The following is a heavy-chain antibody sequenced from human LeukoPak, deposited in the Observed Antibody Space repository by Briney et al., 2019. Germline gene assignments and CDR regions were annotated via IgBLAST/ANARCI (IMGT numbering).Heavy chain of an antibody. D-gene: IGHD3-16*01. Sequence: PGGSLRLSCEASAFSISSYWMHWVRQPPGKGLEWVSRIHSDGSTTNYADSVKGRFSISRDNAKNSLYLQMNSLRAEDMALYYCAKGGGGRLIYYYYMDVWGKGTTVTVSS. J-gene: IGHJ6*03. CDR2: IHSDGSTT. CDR3: AKGGGGRLIYYYYMDV. V-gene: IGHV3-74*01. CDR1: AFSISSYW.